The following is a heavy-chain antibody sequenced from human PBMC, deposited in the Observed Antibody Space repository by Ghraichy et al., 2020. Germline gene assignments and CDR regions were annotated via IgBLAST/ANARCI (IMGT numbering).Heavy chain of an antibody. CDR1: GFTFSSYS. J-gene: IGHJ6*02. CDR3: ARDLDFVGATLHYYYGMDV. V-gene: IGHV3-48*02. CDR2: ISSSSSTI. Sequence: GGSLRLSCAASGFTFSSYSMNWVRQAPGKGLEWVSYISSSSSTIYYADSVKGRFTISRDNAKNSLYLQMNSLRDEDTAVYYCARDLDFVGATLHYYYGMDVWGQGTTVTVSS. D-gene: IGHD1-26*01.